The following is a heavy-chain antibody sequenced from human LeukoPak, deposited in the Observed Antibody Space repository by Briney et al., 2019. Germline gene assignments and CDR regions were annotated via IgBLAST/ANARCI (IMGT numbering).Heavy chain of an antibody. D-gene: IGHD2-2*01. J-gene: IGHJ6*03. CDR3: ARDRAAAMEYYYMDV. CDR2: IWYDGSNK. CDR1: GFTFRSYG. Sequence: PGGSLRLSCAASGFTFRSYGMHWVRQAPGEGLEWVAVIWYDGSNKNYADSVKGRFTISRDNSKNTLYLQMNSLRAEDTAVHYCARDRAAAMEYYYMDVWGKGTTVTVSS. V-gene: IGHV3-33*01.